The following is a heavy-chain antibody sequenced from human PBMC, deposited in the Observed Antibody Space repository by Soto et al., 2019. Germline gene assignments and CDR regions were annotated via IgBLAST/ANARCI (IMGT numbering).Heavy chain of an antibody. Sequence: SETLSLTCTVSGGSISSSSYYWGWIRQPPGKELEWIGSIYYSGSTYYNPSLKSRVTISVDTSKNQFSLKLSSVTAADTAVYYCAREVGSDCSGGSCCSGPYYYYGMDVWGQGTTVTVSS. CDR1: GGSISSSSYY. V-gene: IGHV4-39*07. CDR3: AREVGSDCSGGSCCSGPYYYYGMDV. CDR2: IYYSGST. D-gene: IGHD2-15*01. J-gene: IGHJ6*02.